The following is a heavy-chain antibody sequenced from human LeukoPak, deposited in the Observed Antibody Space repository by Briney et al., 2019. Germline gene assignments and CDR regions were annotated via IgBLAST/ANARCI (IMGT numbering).Heavy chain of an antibody. CDR2: IKSDGSST. V-gene: IGHV3-74*01. CDR3: ARSTYSGSSYDY. Sequence: GGSLRLSCAASGFTFSSYWMHWVRQVPGKGLGWVSCIKSDGSSTTYADSVKGRFTISRDNAKNTLYLQMSSLRAEDTAVYYCARSTYSGSSYDYWGQGTLVTVSS. CDR1: GFTFSSYW. J-gene: IGHJ4*02. D-gene: IGHD1-26*01.